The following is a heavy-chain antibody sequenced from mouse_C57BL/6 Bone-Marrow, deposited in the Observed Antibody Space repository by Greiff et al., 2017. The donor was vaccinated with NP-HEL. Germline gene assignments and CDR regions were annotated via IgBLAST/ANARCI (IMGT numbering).Heavy chain of an antibody. J-gene: IGHJ1*03. CDR3: ASDYYGSSYRYCDV. V-gene: IGHV5-12*01. CDR2: ISNGGGSP. CDR1: GFTFSDYY. Sequence: EVKLVESGGGLVQPGGSLKLSCAASGFTFSDYYMYWVSQTPEKRLEWVAYISNGGGSPYYPDTVKGRFTISRDNAKNTLYMQMIRMKSEDTAMYYGASDYYGSSYRYCDVWGTGTTVTVSS. D-gene: IGHD1-1*01.